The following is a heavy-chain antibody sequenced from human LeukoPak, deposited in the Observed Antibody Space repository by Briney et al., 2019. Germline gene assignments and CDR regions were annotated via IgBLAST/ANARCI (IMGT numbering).Heavy chain of an antibody. Sequence: GGSLRLSCAASGFTFSSYAMHWVRQAPGKGLEWVAVISYDGSNKYYADSVKGRFTISRDNSKNTLYLQMNSLRAEDTAVYYCARDCSSSCADYWGQGTLVTVSS. CDR3: ARDCSSSCADY. J-gene: IGHJ4*02. V-gene: IGHV3-30*04. D-gene: IGHD6-13*01. CDR2: ISYDGSNK. CDR1: GFTFSSYA.